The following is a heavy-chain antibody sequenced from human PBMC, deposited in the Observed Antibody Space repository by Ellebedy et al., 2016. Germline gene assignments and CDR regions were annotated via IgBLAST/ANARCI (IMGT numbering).Heavy chain of an antibody. CDR3: AKARSSGYDMDV. D-gene: IGHD2-2*01. CDR1: GFSVSSND. V-gene: IGHV3-53*01. J-gene: IGHJ6*02. CDR2: IYTTGAT. Sequence: GESLKISXAASGFSVSSNDMSWVRQAPGKGLEWVSLIYTTGATYYADSVKGRFTISRDNSKDRVYLQMSSLRVEDTAVYYCAKARSSGYDMDVWGQGTTVTVSS.